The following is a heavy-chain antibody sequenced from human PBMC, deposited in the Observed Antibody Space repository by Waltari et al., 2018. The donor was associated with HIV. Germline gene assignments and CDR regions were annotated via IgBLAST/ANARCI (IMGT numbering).Heavy chain of an antibody. J-gene: IGHJ3*02. Sequence: EVQLLESGGVLVQPGGSLRLSCAASGFTFRNYAMRWVCQAPGKGLEWVSSISGSGGSTYYADAVKGRFTVSRDNSKDTLFLQMNSLRAEDTALYYCAKEGIIVITDAFDIWGQGTMVIVSS. CDR3: AKEGIIVITDAFDI. CDR1: GFTFRNYA. CDR2: ISGSGGST. D-gene: IGHD3-22*01. V-gene: IGHV3-23*01.